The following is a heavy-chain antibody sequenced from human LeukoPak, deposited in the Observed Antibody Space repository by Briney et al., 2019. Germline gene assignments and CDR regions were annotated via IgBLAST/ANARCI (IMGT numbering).Heavy chain of an antibody. CDR2: ISGGGDRT. CDR1: GITFSTFA. D-gene: IGHD5-12*01. J-gene: IGHJ4*02. V-gene: IGHV3-23*01. CDR3: AKGHSAYGTGFDF. Sequence: GGSLILSCAASGITFSTFAMTWVRQAPGRGLECVSVISGGGDRTYYAESVKGRFTISRDNSKNTLYLQMNSLRAEDTAVYYCAKGHSAYGTGFDFWGQGTVVTVSS.